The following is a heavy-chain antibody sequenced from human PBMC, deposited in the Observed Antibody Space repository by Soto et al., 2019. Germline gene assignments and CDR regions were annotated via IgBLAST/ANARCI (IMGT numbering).Heavy chain of an antibody. Sequence: LSCAASGFSFKTYNMNWVRQAPGKGLEWVSSISGSGSDIFYADSVKGRFTITRDNARNSVYLEMKSLRGEDTAVYDCARGVPVAGKNDYDGMDVWGQGTTVTVSS. CDR3: ARGVPVAGKNDYDGMDV. D-gene: IGHD6-19*01. V-gene: IGHV3-21*01. J-gene: IGHJ6*02. CDR2: ISGSGSDI. CDR1: GFSFKTYN.